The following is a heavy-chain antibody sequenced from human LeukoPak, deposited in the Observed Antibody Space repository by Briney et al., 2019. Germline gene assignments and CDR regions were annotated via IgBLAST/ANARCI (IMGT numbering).Heavy chain of an antibody. Sequence: PGGSLRLSCAASGFTFSSYAMHWVRQAPGKGLEYVSAISSNGGSTYYANSVKGRFTISRDNSKNTLYLQMGSLRAEDMAVYYCAREGGWYWYFDLWGRGTLVTVSS. J-gene: IGHJ2*01. CDR2: ISSNGGST. V-gene: IGHV3-64*01. D-gene: IGHD6-19*01. CDR3: AREGGWYWYFDL. CDR1: GFTFSSYA.